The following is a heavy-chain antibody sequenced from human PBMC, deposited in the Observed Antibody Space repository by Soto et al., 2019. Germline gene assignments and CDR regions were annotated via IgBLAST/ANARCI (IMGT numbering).Heavy chain of an antibody. J-gene: IGHJ6*02. Sequence: PGGSLRLSCAASGFTFSSYGMHWVRQAPGKGLEWVAVISYDGSNKYYADSVKGRFTISRDNSKNTLYLQMNSLRAEDTAVYYCARSWGHYYGSPNPPSNGMDVWGQGTTVTVSS. V-gene: IGHV3-30*03. CDR1: GFTFSSYG. CDR2: ISYDGSNK. D-gene: IGHD3-10*01. CDR3: ARSWGHYYGSPNPPSNGMDV.